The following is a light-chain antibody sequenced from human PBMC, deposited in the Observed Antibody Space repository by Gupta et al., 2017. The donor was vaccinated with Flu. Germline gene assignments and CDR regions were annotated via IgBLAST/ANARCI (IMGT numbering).Light chain of an antibody. CDR2: EVS. J-gene: IGLJ3*02. Sequence: QSTLTQPASVPGSPGQSITISCIGTSSDIGAYNYVSWYQQHPNKAPKLSMYEVSNRPSGVSKRFSGSKSGNTASLTISGLQAEDESYYYCSSYTGSGTVFGGGTKVAVL. CDR1: SSDIGAYNY. V-gene: IGLV2-14*01. CDR3: SSYTGSGTV.